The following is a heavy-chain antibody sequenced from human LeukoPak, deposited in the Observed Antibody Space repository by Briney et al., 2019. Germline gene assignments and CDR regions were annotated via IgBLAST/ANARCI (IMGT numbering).Heavy chain of an antibody. D-gene: IGHD2-15*01. CDR1: GFIFSNAW. V-gene: IGHV3-23*01. J-gene: IGHJ3*02. CDR3: AKDLEYCSDGSCYVVSVAFDI. CDR2: ISGSGGST. Sequence: GGSLRLSCAASGFIFSNAWMSWVRQAPGKGLEWVSLISGSGGSTYYADSVRGRFTISRDNSKNTVYLQMISLRAEDTAIYYCAKDLEYCSDGSCYVVSVAFDIWGQGTMVTVSS.